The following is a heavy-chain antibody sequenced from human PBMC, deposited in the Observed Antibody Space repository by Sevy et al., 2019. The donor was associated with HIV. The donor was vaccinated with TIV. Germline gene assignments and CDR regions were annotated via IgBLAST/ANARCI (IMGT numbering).Heavy chain of an antibody. D-gene: IGHD2-2*01. CDR3: ARDGGCSSTSCLLYFDY. CDR2: ISSSGTTI. CDR1: GFTFSSYE. J-gene: IGHJ4*02. V-gene: IGHV3-48*03. Sequence: GGSLRLSCEASGFTFSSYEMNWVRQAPGKGLEWVSYISSSGTTIKYADSVKGRFTISRDNAKNSLYLQMNSLRAEDTAVYYCARDGGCSSTSCLLYFDYWGQGTLVTVSS.